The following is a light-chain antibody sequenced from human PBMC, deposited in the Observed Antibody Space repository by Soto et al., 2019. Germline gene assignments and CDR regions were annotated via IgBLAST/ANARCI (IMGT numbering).Light chain of an antibody. CDR1: QSVSSSY. CDR3: HHYAST. CDR2: GAS. Sequence: ENVLTQSPGTLSLNPGERATLSCRASQSVSSSYLAWYQQKPGQAPRLLIYGASSRATGIPDRFSGSGSGTDFPLTISRLEPEDFAVYFCHHYASTFGQGTKVDI. V-gene: IGKV3-20*01. J-gene: IGKJ1*01.